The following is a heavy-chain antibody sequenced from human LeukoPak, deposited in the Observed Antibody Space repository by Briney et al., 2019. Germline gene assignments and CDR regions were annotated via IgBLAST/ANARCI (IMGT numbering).Heavy chain of an antibody. D-gene: IGHD5-12*01. CDR2: IIPIFDTT. CDR3: ARDGRGYSGYDFRYFDY. Sequence: SVKVSCKASGGTFRSYGINWVRQASGLGLEWMGGIIPIFDTTNYAQKFQGRVTITADKSTSTAYMELSSLTSDDTAVYYCARDGRGYSGYDFRYFDYWGQGTLVTVSS. J-gene: IGHJ4*02. CDR1: GGTFRSYG. V-gene: IGHV1-69*06.